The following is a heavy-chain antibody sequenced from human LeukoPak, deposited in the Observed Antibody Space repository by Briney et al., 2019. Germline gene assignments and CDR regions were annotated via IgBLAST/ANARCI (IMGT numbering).Heavy chain of an antibody. CDR3: AKGIYSSGWSYFDY. V-gene: IGHV3-23*01. CDR1: GFTFSNSA. Sequence: GWSLRLSCAASGFTFSNSAMSWVRQAPGKGLEWVSTLSGSGITTYYADSVKGRFTISRDNSKNTLYLQMNSLRAEDTAVYYCAKGIYSSGWSYFDYWGQGTLVTVSS. CDR2: LSGSGITT. D-gene: IGHD6-19*01. J-gene: IGHJ4*02.